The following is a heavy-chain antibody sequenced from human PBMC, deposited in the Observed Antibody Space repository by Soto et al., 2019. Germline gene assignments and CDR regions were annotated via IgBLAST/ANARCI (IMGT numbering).Heavy chain of an antibody. J-gene: IGHJ3*02. D-gene: IGHD3-22*01. CDR1: GFTFDDYT. CDR3: AKDIQPKPAEIVVLFDI. V-gene: IGHV3-43*01. Sequence: GGSLRLSCAASGFTFDDYTMHWVRQAPGKGLEWVSLISWDGGSTYYADSVKGRFTISRDNSKNSLYLQMNSLRTEDTALYYCAKDIQPKPAEIVVLFDIWGQGTMVTVSS. CDR2: ISWDGGST.